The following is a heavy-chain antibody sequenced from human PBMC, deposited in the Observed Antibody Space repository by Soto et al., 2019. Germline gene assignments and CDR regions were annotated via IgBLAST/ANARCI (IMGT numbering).Heavy chain of an antibody. CDR3: ARTDVRAARPFDY. J-gene: IGHJ4*02. CDR1: GGSISRSSYY. D-gene: IGHD6-6*01. V-gene: IGHV4-39*01. Sequence: SETLSLTCTVSGGSISRSSYYWGWIRQPPGKGLEWIGSIYYSGSTYYNPSLKSRVTISVDTSKNQFSLKLSSVTAADTAVYYCARTDVRAARPFDYWGQGTLVTVSS. CDR2: IYYSGST.